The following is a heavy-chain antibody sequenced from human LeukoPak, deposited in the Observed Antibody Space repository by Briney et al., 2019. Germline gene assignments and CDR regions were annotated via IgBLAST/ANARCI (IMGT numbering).Heavy chain of an antibody. CDR1: GFTFSSYS. Sequence: PGGSLRLSCAASGFTFSSYSMNWVRQAPGKGLEWVSYISSSSSTIYYADSVKGRFTISRDNSKNTLYLQMNSLTGEDTAIYYCAKATGTLGNWGQGTLVTVSS. J-gene: IGHJ4*02. CDR2: ISSSSSTI. CDR3: AKATGTLGN. V-gene: IGHV3-48*01. D-gene: IGHD1-1*01.